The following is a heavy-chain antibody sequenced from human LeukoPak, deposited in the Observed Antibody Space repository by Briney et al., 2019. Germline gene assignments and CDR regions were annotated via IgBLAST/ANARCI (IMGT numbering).Heavy chain of an antibody. J-gene: IGHJ4*02. V-gene: IGHV4-38-2*02. CDR1: GYSISSGYY. Sequence: SETLSLTCTVSGYSISSGYYWGWIRQPPGKGLEWIGSIYHSGSTYYNPSLKSRVTISVDTSKNQFSLKLSSVTAADTAVYYCARDQAGIFDYWGQGTPVTVSS. CDR3: ARDQAGIFDY. CDR2: IYHSGST.